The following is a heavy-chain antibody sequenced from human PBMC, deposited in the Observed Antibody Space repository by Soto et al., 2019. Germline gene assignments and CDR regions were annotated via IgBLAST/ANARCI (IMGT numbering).Heavy chain of an antibody. CDR3: ARREYSYGYFDS. D-gene: IGHD5-18*01. Sequence: GESLKISCKGFGYRFTTYCIAWVRQTPWKGLEWMGIIYPGDSDTRESPSFQGDVTISVDKSINTAYLHWSSLRASDTAIYYCARREYSYGYFDSWGQGTLVTVSS. J-gene: IGHJ4*02. CDR1: GYRFTTYC. CDR2: IYPGDSDT. V-gene: IGHV5-51*01.